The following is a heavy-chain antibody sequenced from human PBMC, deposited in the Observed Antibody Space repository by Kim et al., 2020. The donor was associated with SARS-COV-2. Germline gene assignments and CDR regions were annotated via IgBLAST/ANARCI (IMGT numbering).Heavy chain of an antibody. V-gene: IGHV3-30-3*01. CDR1: GFTFSSYA. CDR2: ISYDGSNK. CDR3: ARDHVVTATFHP. Sequence: GGSLRLSCAASGFTFSSYAMHWVRQAPGKGLEWVAVISYDGSNKYYADSVKGRFTISRDNSKNTLYLQMNSLRAEDTAVYYCARDHVVTATFHPWGQGTL. J-gene: IGHJ5*02. D-gene: IGHD2-21*02.